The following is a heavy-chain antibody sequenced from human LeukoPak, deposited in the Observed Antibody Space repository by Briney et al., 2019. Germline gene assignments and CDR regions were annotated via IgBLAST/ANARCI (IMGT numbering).Heavy chain of an antibody. D-gene: IGHD6-13*01. CDR3: ARDSSSWFTSWGNWFDP. V-gene: IGHV4-61*02. Sequence: SETLSLTCTVSGGSISSGSYYWSWIRQPAGKGLEWIGRIYTSGSTNYNPSLKSRVTISVDTSKNQFSLKLSSVTAADTAVYYCARDSSSWFTSWGNWFDPWGREPWSPSPQ. CDR1: GGSISSGSYY. J-gene: IGHJ5*02. CDR2: IYTSGST.